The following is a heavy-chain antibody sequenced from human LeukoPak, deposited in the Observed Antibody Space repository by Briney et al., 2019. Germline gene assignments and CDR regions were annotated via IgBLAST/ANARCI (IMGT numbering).Heavy chain of an antibody. CDR3: AKTYYNFWSGYFDY. J-gene: IGHJ4*02. CDR2: ISGGGGST. D-gene: IGHD3-3*01. V-gene: IGHV3-23*01. CDR1: GFTPSSYA. Sequence: GGSLRLSCAASGFTPSSYAMSWVRQAPGKGLEWVSAISGGGGSTYYADSVKGRFTISRDNSKNTLYLQMNSLRAEDTAVYYCAKTYYNFWSGYFDYWGQGTLVTVSS.